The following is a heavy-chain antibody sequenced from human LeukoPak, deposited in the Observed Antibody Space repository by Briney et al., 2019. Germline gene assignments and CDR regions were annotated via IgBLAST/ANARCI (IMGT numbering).Heavy chain of an antibody. CDR2: IYHSGST. Sequence: PSETLSLTCAVSGGSISSSNWWSWVRQPPGKGLEWIGEIYHSGSTNYNPSLKSRVTISVDTSKNQFSLKLSSVTAADTAVYYCARGDYVWGSYRHFDYWGQGTLVTVSS. V-gene: IGHV4-4*02. CDR1: GGSISSSNW. CDR3: ARGDYVWGSYRHFDY. J-gene: IGHJ4*02. D-gene: IGHD3-16*02.